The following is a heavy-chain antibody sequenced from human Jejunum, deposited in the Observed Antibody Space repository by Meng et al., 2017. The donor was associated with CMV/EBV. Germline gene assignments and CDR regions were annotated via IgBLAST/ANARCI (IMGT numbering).Heavy chain of an antibody. V-gene: IGHV1-18*01. CDR3: ARDPSNTSGRYAYFDY. D-gene: IGHD6-19*01. CDR2: ISCYNGDT. CDR1: GYTFTHHG. J-gene: IGHJ4*02. Sequence: QLVRSGAEVKKPGASVRVSCKASGYTFTHHGISWIRQAPGQGLEWMGWISCYNGDTNYAQKLQGRVTMTTDTSTNTAYMDLRSLRSDDTAVYYCARDPSNTSGRYAYFDYWGQGTLVTVSS.